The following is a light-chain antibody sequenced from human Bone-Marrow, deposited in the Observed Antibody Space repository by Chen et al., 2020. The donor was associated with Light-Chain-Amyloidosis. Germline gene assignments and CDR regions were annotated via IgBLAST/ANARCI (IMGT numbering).Light chain of an antibody. CDR3: SSYTITNTLV. J-gene: IGLJ1*01. CDR1: SSDVGGDNH. CDR2: EVT. Sequence: QSALTQPASVSGSPGQSLTISCTGTSSDVGGDNHVSWYQQHPDKAPKLMIYEVTNRPSWVPDRFSGSKSDNTASLTIPGLQTEDEADYFCSSYTITNTLVFGSGTRVTVL. V-gene: IGLV2-14*01.